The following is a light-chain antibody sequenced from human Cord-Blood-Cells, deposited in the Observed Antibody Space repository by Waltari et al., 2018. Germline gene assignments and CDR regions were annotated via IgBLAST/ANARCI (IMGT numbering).Light chain of an antibody. Sequence: EIVLTQSPGTLSLSPGERATLSCRASQSVSSSYLAWYQQKPGQAPRLLIYGASSRATCIPDRFSCSGSVTDFTLTISRLEPEDFAVYYCQQYGSSPRYSFGQGTKLEIK. CDR1: QSVSSSY. J-gene: IGKJ2*03. CDR3: QQYGSSPRYS. V-gene: IGKV3-20*01. CDR2: GAS.